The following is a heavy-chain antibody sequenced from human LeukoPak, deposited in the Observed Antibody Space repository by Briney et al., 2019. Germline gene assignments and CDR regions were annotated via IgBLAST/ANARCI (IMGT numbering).Heavy chain of an antibody. J-gene: IGHJ3*02. CDR2: ISGVGST. Sequence: SETLSLTCAVYGGSFSSYSWSWIRQSASKGLECIGEISGVGSTTYNPSLKSRVTISLDTSRNQFSLKLNSVTAADTAVYYCAKSNGYGLIDIWGQGTMVTVSS. CDR3: AKSNGYGLIDI. D-gene: IGHD3-10*01. V-gene: IGHV4-34*01. CDR1: GGSFSSYS.